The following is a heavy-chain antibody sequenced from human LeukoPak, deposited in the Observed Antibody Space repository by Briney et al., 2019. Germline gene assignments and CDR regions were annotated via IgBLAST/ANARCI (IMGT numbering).Heavy chain of an antibody. CDR2: ISGSGGST. CDR1: GFTFSSYA. V-gene: IGHV3-23*01. J-gene: IGHJ4*02. Sequence: PGGSLRLSCAASGFTFSSYAMSWVRQAPGKGLEWVSAISGSGGSTYYADSVKGRFTISRDNSKNTLYLQMNSLRAEDTAVYYCAKVRRLRPDYGEALVFDYWGQGTLVTVSS. D-gene: IGHD4-17*01. CDR3: AKVRRLRPDYGEALVFDY.